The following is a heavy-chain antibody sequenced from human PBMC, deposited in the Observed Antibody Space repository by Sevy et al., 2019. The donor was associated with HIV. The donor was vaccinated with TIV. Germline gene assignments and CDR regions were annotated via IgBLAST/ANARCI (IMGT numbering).Heavy chain of an antibody. CDR1: GGTFSSYA. CDR3: ATRAPYWFDP. V-gene: IGHV1-69*13. CDR2: IIPIFGTA. Sequence: ASVNVSCKASGGTFSSYAISWVRQAPGQGLEWMGGIIPIFGTANYAQKFQGRVTITADESTSTAYMELSSLRSEDTAVYYCATRAPYWFDPWGQGTLVTVSS. D-gene: IGHD3-3*01. J-gene: IGHJ5*02.